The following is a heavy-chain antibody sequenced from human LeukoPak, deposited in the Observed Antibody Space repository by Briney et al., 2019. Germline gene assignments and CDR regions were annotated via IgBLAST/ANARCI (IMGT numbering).Heavy chain of an antibody. D-gene: IGHD6-13*01. V-gene: IGHV4-34*01. CDR2: INHSGTT. CDR3: ARGYGSSSWYSPFDY. J-gene: IGHJ4*02. CDR1: GGSFSNYY. Sequence: PSETLFLTCAVYGGSFSNYYWSWIRQPPGKGLEWIGEINHSGTTNYNPSLKSRVTTSVDTSKNQFSLKLTSVTAADTAVYYCARGYGSSSWYSPFDYWGQGTLVTVSS.